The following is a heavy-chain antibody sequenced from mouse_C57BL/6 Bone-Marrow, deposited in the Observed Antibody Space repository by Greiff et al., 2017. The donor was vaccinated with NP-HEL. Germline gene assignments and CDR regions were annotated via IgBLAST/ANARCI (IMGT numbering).Heavy chain of an antibody. V-gene: IGHV5-4*01. Sequence: DVKLVESGGGLVKPGGSLKLSCAASGFTFSSYAMSWVRQTPEKRLEWVATISDGGSYTYYPDNVKGRFTISRDTAKNNLYLQMSHLKSEDTAMYYCARDPFITTVVATDWYFDVWGTGTTVTVSS. CDR1: GFTFSSYA. J-gene: IGHJ1*03. D-gene: IGHD1-1*01. CDR2: ISDGGSYT. CDR3: ARDPFITTVVATDWYFDV.